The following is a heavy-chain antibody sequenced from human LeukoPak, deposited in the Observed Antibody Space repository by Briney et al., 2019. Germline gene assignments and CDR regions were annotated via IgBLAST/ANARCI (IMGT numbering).Heavy chain of an antibody. CDR1: GGSISSSSYY. Sequence: SETLSLTCTVSGGSISSSSYYWGWIRQPPGKGLEWIGFVYYSGTTRYNPSLQSRITISVDTSKNYFSLKLTSVTAADTAVYYCVRLLDNDSSGDPDTFDMWGQGTMVTVSS. V-gene: IGHV4-61*05. J-gene: IGHJ3*02. CDR2: VYYSGTT. D-gene: IGHD3-22*01. CDR3: VRLLDNDSSGDPDTFDM.